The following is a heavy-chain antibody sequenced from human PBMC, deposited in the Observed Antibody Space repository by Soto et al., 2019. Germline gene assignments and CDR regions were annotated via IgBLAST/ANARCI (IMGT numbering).Heavy chain of an antibody. Sequence: EVQLVESGGGLVQPGRSLRLSCAASGFTFDDYAMHWVRQAPGKGLEWVSGIRWNSGSIGYADSVKGRFTISRDNAKNSLYLQMNSLRAEDTALYYCAKGVAPTPFSLKYNWFDPWGQGTLVTVSS. CDR1: GFTFDDYA. J-gene: IGHJ5*02. D-gene: IGHD2-15*01. V-gene: IGHV3-9*01. CDR2: IRWNSGSI. CDR3: AKGVAPTPFSLKYNWFDP.